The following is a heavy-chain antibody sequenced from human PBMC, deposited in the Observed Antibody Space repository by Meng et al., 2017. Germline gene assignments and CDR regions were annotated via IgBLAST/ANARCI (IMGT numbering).Heavy chain of an antibody. CDR3: ARTEVSDDAFDI. V-gene: IGHV4-61*02. Sequence: LRLSCTVSGGSISSGSYYWSWIRQPAGKGLEWIGRIYTSGSTNYNPSLKSRVTISVDTSKNQFSLKLSSVTAADTAVYYCARTEVSDDAFDIWGQGTMVTVSS. CDR2: IYTSGST. J-gene: IGHJ3*02. CDR1: GGSISSGSYY.